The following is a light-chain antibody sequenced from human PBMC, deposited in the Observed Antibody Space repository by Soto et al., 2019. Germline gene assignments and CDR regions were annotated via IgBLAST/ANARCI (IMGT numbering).Light chain of an antibody. CDR1: QFIGKY. CDR3: QQTYTAVS. V-gene: IGKV1-39*01. CDR2: GAL. Sequence: DIQMTQSPSSLSASVGDRVTITCRAGQFIGKYLNWYQQKPGKAPKLLIFGALNLEDGVPSRFSGSGSGTEFTLTISGRLPDDFATYIWQQTYTAVSFGPGTAVEI. J-gene: IGKJ3*01.